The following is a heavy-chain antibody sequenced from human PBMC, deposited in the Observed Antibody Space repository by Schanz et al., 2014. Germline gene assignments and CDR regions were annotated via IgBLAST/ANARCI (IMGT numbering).Heavy chain of an antibody. CDR3: AKSLESCPGGRCSRGYFDY. CDR2: MNESHSTI. CDR1: GFTFSTYA. J-gene: IGHJ4*02. Sequence: EVKLLESGGTLVRPGGSLRLSCAASGFTFSTYAMAWVRQAPGKGLEWVSAMNESHSTIYYADSVRGRFTISRDNAENTLFLQMNSLRAEDTAVYYCAKSLESCPGGRCSRGYFDYWGQGTLXTVSS. D-gene: IGHD2-8*02. V-gene: IGHV3-23*01.